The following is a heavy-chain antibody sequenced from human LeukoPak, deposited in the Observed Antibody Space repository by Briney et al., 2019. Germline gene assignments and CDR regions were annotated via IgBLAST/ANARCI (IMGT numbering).Heavy chain of an antibody. Sequence: GGSLRLSCIASGFSFSNYNMNWVRQAPGKGLEWISYITSSSSVKQYADSVKGRFTVSRDNSKNTLYLQMNSLRAEDTAVYYCAKDGHSSSWSSFDYWGQGTLVTVSS. CDR2: ITSSSSVK. CDR1: GFSFSNYN. CDR3: AKDGHSSSWSSFDY. J-gene: IGHJ4*02. D-gene: IGHD6-13*01. V-gene: IGHV3-48*01.